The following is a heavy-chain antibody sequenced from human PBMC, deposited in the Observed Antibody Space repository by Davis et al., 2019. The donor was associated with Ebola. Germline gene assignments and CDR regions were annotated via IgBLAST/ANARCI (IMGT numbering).Heavy chain of an antibody. CDR2: IYYSGIT. CDR3: AAQYSGYAFDY. V-gene: IGHV4-39*07. Sequence: SETLSLTCTVSGGSIISSSSYWGWIRQPPRKGLEWIGSIYYSGITYYNPSLKSRVTISVDRSKNQFSLKLSSVTAADTAVYYCAAQYSGYAFDYWGQGTLVTVSS. J-gene: IGHJ4*02. CDR1: GGSIISSSSY. D-gene: IGHD5-12*01.